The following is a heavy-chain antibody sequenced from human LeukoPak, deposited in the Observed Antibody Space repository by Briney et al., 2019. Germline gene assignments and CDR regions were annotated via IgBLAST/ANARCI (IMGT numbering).Heavy chain of an antibody. V-gene: IGHV4-30-2*01. J-gene: IGHJ4*02. CDR3: ARDDCSSTSCYDN. D-gene: IGHD2-2*01. Sequence: SQTLSLTCAVSGGSISSGGYSWSWICQPPGKGLEWIGEINHSGSTNYNPSLKSRVTISVDTSKNQFSLKLSSVTAADTAVYYCARDDCSSTSCYDNWGQGTLVTVSS. CDR2: INHSGST. CDR1: GGSISSGGYS.